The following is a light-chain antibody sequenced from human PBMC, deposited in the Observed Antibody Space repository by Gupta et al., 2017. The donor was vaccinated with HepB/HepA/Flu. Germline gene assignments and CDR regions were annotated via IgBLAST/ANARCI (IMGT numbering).Light chain of an antibody. CDR2: DAS. V-gene: IGKV3-11*01. J-gene: IGKJ4*01. Sequence: EIVLTQSPATLSLSPGDRATLSCRASQSVSSYLAWYQQKPGQAPRLLIYDASKRDTGIPARFSGSGYGIDLTLTISSREQEEFAGYYCQQHSNWPPLTFGGGTKVEIK. CDR3: QQHSNWPPLT. CDR1: QSVSSY.